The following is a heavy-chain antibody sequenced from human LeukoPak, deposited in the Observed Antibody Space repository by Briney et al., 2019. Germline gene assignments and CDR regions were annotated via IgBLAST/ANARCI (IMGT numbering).Heavy chain of an antibody. Sequence: SETLSLTCTVSGGSISSGGYYWSWIRQHPGTGLEWIGYIYYSGSTYYNPSLKSRVTISVDTSKNQFSLKLSSVTAEDTAVYYCAKDMGHFGVVNSWGQGTLVTVSS. CDR1: GGSISSGGYY. D-gene: IGHD3-3*01. CDR3: AKDMGHFGVVNS. V-gene: IGHV4-31*03. CDR2: IYYSGST. J-gene: IGHJ5*02.